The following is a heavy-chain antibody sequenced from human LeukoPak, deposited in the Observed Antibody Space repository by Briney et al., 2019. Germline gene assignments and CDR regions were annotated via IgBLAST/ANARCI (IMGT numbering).Heavy chain of an antibody. Sequence: ASVKVSCKASGYTFTSYDINWVRQATGQGLEWMGWMNPNSGNTGHAQKFQGRVTMTRNTSISTAYMELSRLRSDDTAVYYCARASFYYGSGSFSVWGQGTLVTVSS. V-gene: IGHV1-8*01. J-gene: IGHJ4*02. CDR1: GYTFTSYD. CDR3: ARASFYYGSGSFSV. CDR2: MNPNSGNT. D-gene: IGHD3-10*01.